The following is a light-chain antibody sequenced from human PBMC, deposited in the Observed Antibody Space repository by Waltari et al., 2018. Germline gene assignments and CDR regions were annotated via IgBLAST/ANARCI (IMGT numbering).Light chain of an antibody. CDR2: EVS. V-gene: IGLV2-8*01. J-gene: IGLJ2*01. CDR1: SSDVGGYNY. Sequence: QSALTQPPSASGSPGQSVTISCTGTSSDVGGYNYVSWYQQHPGKAPKLMIYEVSKRPSWVPDRFSASKSGNTASLTVSGLQAEDEADYYCSSYAGSNNLVFGGGTKLTVL. CDR3: SSYAGSNNLV.